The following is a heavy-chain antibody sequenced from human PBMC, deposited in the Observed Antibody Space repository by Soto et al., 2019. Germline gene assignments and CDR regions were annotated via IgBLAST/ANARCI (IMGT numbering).Heavy chain of an antibody. J-gene: IGHJ4*02. CDR3: ACGGGQWLLGGDFDY. D-gene: IGHD6-19*01. V-gene: IGHV3-30-3*01. Sequence: QVQLVESGGGVVQPGRSLRLSCAASGFTFSSYAMHWVRQAPGKGLEWVAVISYDGSNKYYADSVKGRFTISRDNSKNTLYLQMNRLRAEGTAVYYCACGGGQWLLGGDFDYWGQGTLVTVSS. CDR2: ISYDGSNK. CDR1: GFTFSSYA.